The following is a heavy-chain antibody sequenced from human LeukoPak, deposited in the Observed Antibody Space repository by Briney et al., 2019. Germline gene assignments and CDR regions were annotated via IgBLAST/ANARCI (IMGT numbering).Heavy chain of an antibody. J-gene: IGHJ3*02. D-gene: IGHD3-22*01. CDR3: ARVATMIVVFDAFDI. V-gene: IGHV1-2*02. CDR1: GYTFTGYY. CDR2: INPNSGGT. Sequence: ASVKVSCKASGYTFTGYYMHWVRQAPGQGLEWMGWINPNSGGTNYAQKFQGRVTMTRDTSISTAYMELSRLRSDDTAVYYCARVATMIVVFDAFDIWGQGTMVTVSP.